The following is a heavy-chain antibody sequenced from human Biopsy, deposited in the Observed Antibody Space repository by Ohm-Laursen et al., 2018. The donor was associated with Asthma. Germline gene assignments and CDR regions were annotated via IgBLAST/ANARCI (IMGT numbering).Heavy chain of an antibody. J-gene: IGHJ4*02. D-gene: IGHD3-22*01. Sequence: SQTLSLTCTVSGDSITSGGCCWNWIRQHPGKGLEWIGYIHRSGTGYFNPSLKSRVSFSRDTSKNQFSLRLSSVTAADTAMYYCARIPRRSGSYFVDYWGQGTLVTVSS. CDR3: ARIPRRSGSYFVDY. V-gene: IGHV4-31*03. CDR1: GDSITSGGCC. CDR2: IHRSGTG.